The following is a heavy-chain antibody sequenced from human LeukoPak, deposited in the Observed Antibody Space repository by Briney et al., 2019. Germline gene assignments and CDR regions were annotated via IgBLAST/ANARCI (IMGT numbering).Heavy chain of an antibody. Sequence: GGSLRLSCIASGFTFSSHNMNWVRRAPGKGLEWISYISSSGTTIHYADSMKGRFSVSRDNGKKSLFLQMDSLSAEDTAVYYCARLPNFSGIFGLSVDRYFGMDVWGQGTTVTVSS. J-gene: IGHJ6*02. V-gene: IGHV3-48*01. CDR2: ISSSGTTI. CDR1: GFTFSSHN. CDR3: ARLPNFSGIFGLSVDRYFGMDV. D-gene: IGHD3-3*01.